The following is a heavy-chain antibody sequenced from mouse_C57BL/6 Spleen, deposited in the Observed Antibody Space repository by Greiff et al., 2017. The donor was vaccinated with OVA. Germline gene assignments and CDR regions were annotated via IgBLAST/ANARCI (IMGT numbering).Heavy chain of an antibody. CDR3: ARRYYSNYEWFAY. Sequence: QVQLQQPGAELVKPGASVKLSCKASGYTFTSYWMQWVKQRPGQGLEWIGEIDPSDSYTNYNQKFKGKATLTVDTSSSTAYIQLSSLTSEDSAVYYCARRYYSNYEWFAYWGQGTLVTVSA. J-gene: IGHJ3*01. D-gene: IGHD2-5*01. CDR1: GYTFTSYW. CDR2: IDPSDSYT. V-gene: IGHV1-50*01.